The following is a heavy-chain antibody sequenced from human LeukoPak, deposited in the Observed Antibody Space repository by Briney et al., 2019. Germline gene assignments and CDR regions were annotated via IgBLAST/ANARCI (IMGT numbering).Heavy chain of an antibody. CDR3: AKGRFITIVRGVLDY. CDR2: ISYDGSNK. CDR1: GFTFSSYG. D-gene: IGHD3-10*01. J-gene: IGHJ4*02. Sequence: PGGSLRLSCAASGFTFSSYGMHWVRQAPGKGLEWVAVISYDGSNKYYADSVKGRFTISRDNSKNTLYLQMNSLRAEDTAVYYCAKGRFITIVRGVLDYWGQGTLVTVSS. V-gene: IGHV3-30*18.